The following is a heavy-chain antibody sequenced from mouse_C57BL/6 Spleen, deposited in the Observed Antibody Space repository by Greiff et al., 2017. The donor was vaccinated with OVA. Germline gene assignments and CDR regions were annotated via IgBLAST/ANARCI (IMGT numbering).Heavy chain of an antibody. V-gene: IGHV5-4*01. D-gene: IGHD3-1*01. CDR3: ARGTAVMDY. CDR1: GFTFSSYA. Sequence: QRVESGGGLVKPGGSLKLSCAASGFTFSSYAMSWVRQTPEKRLEWVATISDGGSYTYYPDNVKGRFTISRDNAKNNLYLQMSQLKAEDTAMYYCARGTAVMDYWGQGTSVTVSS. CDR2: ISDGGSYT. J-gene: IGHJ4*01.